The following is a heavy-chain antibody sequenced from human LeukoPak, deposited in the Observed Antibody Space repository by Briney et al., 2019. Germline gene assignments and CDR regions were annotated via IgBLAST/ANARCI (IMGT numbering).Heavy chain of an antibody. Sequence: PGGSLRLSCAASGFTFSDYAMSWVRQALGKGLKWVSVSGSGGDTYYVDSVKGRFTISRDNSKNTLYLQMNSLKAEDTAVYYCAKARGGTYRTYYFDYWGPGTLVTVSS. D-gene: IGHD1-26*01. J-gene: IGHJ4*02. V-gene: IGHV3-23*01. CDR2: SGSGGDT. CDR1: GFTFSDYA. CDR3: AKARGGTYRTYYFDY.